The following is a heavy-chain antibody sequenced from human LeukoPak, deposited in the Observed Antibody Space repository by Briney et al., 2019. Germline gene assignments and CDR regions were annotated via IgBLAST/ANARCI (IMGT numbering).Heavy chain of an antibody. D-gene: IGHD3-22*01. V-gene: IGHV4-59*08. Sequence: SETLSLTCTVSGGSISSYYWSWIRQPPGKGLEWLGYIYYSGSTNYNPSLKSRVTISVDTSKNQFSLKLSSVTAADTAVYYCARYYYDSSGPLFDYWGQGTLVTVSS. J-gene: IGHJ4*02. CDR1: GGSISSYY. CDR3: ARYYYDSSGPLFDY. CDR2: IYYSGST.